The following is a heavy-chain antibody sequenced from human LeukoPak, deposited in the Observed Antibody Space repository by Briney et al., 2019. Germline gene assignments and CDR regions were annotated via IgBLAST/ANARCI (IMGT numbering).Heavy chain of an antibody. D-gene: IGHD4-23*01. CDR3: AARYYGGST. V-gene: IGHV3-30*04. CDR1: GFTFSSYA. CDR2: ISYDGSNK. J-gene: IGHJ5*02. Sequence: GGSLRLSCAASGFTFSSYAMHWVRQAPGKGLEWVAVISYDGSNKYYADSVKGRFTISRDNSKNTLYLQMNSLRAEDTAVYYCAARYYGGSTWGQETLVTVSS.